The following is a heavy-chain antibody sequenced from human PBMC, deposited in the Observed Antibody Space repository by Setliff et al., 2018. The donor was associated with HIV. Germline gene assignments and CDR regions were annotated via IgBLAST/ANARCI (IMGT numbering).Heavy chain of an antibody. CDR2: ISSSSSYI. CDR1: GFTFSSYS. J-gene: IGHJ4*02. CDR3: AKTQGWHLINY. V-gene: IGHV3-21*01. D-gene: IGHD6-19*01. Sequence: PGGSLRLSCAASGFTFSSYSMNWVRQAPGKGLEWVSSISSSSSYIYYADSVKGRFTISRDNAKNSLYLQMDSLRTEDTAVYYCAKTQGWHLINYWGPGTLVTVSS.